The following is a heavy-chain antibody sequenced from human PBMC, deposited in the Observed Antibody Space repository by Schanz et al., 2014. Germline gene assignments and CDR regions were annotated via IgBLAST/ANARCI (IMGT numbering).Heavy chain of an antibody. D-gene: IGHD3-10*01. CDR2: ITYSGGST. J-gene: IGHJ4*02. V-gene: IGHV3-23*04. CDR1: GFPFGDYA. CDR3: AKDGIMVQGVIWERYFDS. Sequence: EVQLVESGGGLVQPGRSLRLSCTGSGFPFGDYAVSWFRRAPGKGLEWVSITYSGGSTYYADSVKGRFTISRDNAKNSLYLQMNSLRAEDTAVYYCAKDGIMVQGVIWERYFDSWGQGTLVTVSS.